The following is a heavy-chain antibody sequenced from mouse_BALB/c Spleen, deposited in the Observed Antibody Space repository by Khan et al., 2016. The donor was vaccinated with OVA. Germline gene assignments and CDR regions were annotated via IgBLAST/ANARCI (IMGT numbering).Heavy chain of an antibody. CDR1: GFTFSTYA. CDR2: VNSDGDYT. V-gene: IGHV5-9-1*01. Sequence: EVMLVESGGGLVKPGGSLKLSCAAPGFTFSTYAMSWVRQTPERRLEWVATVNSDGDYTFYPDNVTGRFTISRDNAKNTLYLQMSSLRSEDTAMYYCARSAYGNFAYWGQGTLVTVSA. J-gene: IGHJ3*01. D-gene: IGHD2-1*01. CDR3: ARSAYGNFAY.